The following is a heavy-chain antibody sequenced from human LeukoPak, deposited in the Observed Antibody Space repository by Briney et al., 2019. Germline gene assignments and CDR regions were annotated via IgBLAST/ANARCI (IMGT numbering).Heavy chain of an antibody. CDR2: IISSSSYI. CDR1: GFTFSSYS. Sequence: GGSLRLSCAPSGFTFSSYSMNWVRQAPGKGLEWVSSIISSSSYIYYADSVTGRFTISRDHDTNSLYLQMNSLRAEDTAVYSCARDRGRPGIVATITNFDYWGQGTLVTVSS. D-gene: IGHD5-12*01. V-gene: IGHV3-21*01. CDR3: ARDRGRPGIVATITNFDY. J-gene: IGHJ4*02.